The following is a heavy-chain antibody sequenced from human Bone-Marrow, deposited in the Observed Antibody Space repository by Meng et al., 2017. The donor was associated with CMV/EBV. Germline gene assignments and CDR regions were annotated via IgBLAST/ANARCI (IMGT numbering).Heavy chain of an antibody. CDR2: ISYDGSNK. V-gene: IGHV3-30-3*01. CDR3: ARGIMVRGVSYYYYGMDV. J-gene: IGHJ6*02. D-gene: IGHD3-10*01. CDR1: GFTFSSYA. Sequence: GGSLRLSCAASGFTFSSYAMHWVRQAPGKGLEWVAVISYDGSNKYYADSVKGRFTISRDNSKNTLYLQMNSLRAEDTAVYYCARGIMVRGVSYYYYGMDVSDQGTTVTVSS.